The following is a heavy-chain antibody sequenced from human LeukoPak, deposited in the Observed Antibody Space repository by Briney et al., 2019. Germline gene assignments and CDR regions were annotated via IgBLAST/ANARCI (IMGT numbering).Heavy chain of an antibody. CDR2: VTGRGSST. CDR1: GFTFSNYA. Sequence: GGSLRLSCVASGFTFSNYAMSWVRQAPGKRLEWVSAVTGRGSSTYYADSVKGRSTISRDNSRNTLFLQMNSLRAEDTAIYYCAKWGDFDILTGYYVSDFWGQGTLVTVSS. J-gene: IGHJ4*02. D-gene: IGHD3-9*01. CDR3: AKWGDFDILTGYYVSDF. V-gene: IGHV3-23*01.